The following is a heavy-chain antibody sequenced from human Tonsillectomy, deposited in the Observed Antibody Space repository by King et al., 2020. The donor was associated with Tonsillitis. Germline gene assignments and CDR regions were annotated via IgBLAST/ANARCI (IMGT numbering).Heavy chain of an antibody. V-gene: IGHV4-34*01. CDR3: ARGDFDP. Sequence: VQLPQWGAGLLKPSETLSLTCAVYGGSFSAYYWNWIRQPPGKGLEWIGEINHSGSTNYNPSLKSRVTISVDTSKNQFSLNLNSETAADTAVYYCARGDFDPWGQGTLVTVSS. J-gene: IGHJ5*02. CDR2: INHSGST. CDR1: GGSFSAYY.